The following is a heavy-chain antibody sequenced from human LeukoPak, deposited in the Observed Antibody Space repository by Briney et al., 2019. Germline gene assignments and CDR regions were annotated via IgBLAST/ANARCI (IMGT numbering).Heavy chain of an antibody. J-gene: IGHJ5*02. Sequence: NPSETLSLTCTVSGGSISSSSYYWGWIRQPPGKGLEWIGSIYYSGSTYYNPSLKSRVTIFVDTSKNQFSLKLGSVTAADTAVYYCARRGAIFGVVSEFDPWGQGTLVTVSS. CDR2: IYYSGST. CDR1: GGSISSSSYY. D-gene: IGHD3-3*01. V-gene: IGHV4-39*01. CDR3: ARRGAIFGVVSEFDP.